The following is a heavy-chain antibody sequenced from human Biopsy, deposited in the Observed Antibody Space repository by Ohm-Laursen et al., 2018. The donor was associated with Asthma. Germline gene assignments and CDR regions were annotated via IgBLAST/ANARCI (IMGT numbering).Heavy chain of an antibody. Sequence: SLGLSCTTSGFIFRGFCKHWVRPAPRQGLEWVALISKNGILTNYADSVKGRFTISRDISTNTLHLLMISLRQEDTGVYFCAKGDGPRPVGDVFDVWGRGTKVTVSS. J-gene: IGHJ3*01. D-gene: IGHD6-6*01. CDR1: GFIFRGFC. CDR2: ISKNGILT. V-gene: IGHV3-30*18. CDR3: AKGDGPRPVGDVFDV.